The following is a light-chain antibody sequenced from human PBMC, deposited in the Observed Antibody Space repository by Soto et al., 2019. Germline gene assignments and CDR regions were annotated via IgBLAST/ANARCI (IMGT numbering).Light chain of an antibody. CDR2: DAS. Sequence: EIVLTQYPATLSLSPGERATLSCRASQYITIYLAWYQQKPGQAPRLLISDASNRATGIPARFSGSGSGTDFTLTISSLEPDDFAVYYCQQHADWPITFGQGTRLEIK. V-gene: IGKV3-11*01. CDR3: QQHADWPIT. J-gene: IGKJ5*01. CDR1: QYITIY.